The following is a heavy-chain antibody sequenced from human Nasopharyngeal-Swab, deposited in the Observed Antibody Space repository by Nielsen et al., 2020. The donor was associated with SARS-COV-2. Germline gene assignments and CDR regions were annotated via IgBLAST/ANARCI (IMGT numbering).Heavy chain of an antibody. J-gene: IGHJ6*03. CDR3: ARNNPGSLVNYYYMDV. D-gene: IGHD3-16*01. V-gene: IGHV4-39*01. Sequence: RQAPGKGLEWFGSIYYSGSTYYNPSLKSRVTISVDTSKNQFSLKLSSVTAADTAVYYCARNNPGSLVNYYYMDVWGKGTTVTVSS. CDR2: IYYSGST.